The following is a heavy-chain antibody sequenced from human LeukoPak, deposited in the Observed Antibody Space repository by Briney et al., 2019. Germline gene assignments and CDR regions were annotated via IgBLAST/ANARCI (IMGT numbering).Heavy chain of an antibody. D-gene: IGHD6-13*01. CDR2: INPNSGGT. V-gene: IGHV1-2*02. J-gene: IGHJ4*02. Sequence: ASVKVSCKASGYTFTVYYMHWVRQAPGQGLEWMGWINPNSGGTNYAQKFQGRVTMTRDTSISTAYMELSRLRSDDTAVYYCARDSLRAAGIDYWGQGTLVTVSS. CDR1: GYTFTVYY. CDR3: ARDSLRAAGIDY.